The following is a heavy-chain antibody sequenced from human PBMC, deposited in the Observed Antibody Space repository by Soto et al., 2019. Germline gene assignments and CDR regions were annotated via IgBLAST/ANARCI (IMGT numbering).Heavy chain of an antibody. CDR1: GYTFTGYY. Sequence: QVQLVQSGAEVKKPGASVKVSCKASGYTFTGYYMHWVRQAPGQGLEWMGWSNPNSGGTNYAQKFQGWVTMTRHTSISTAYMELSRLRSDDTAVYYCARGDYCTNGVCYAPFDYWGQGTLVTVSS. J-gene: IGHJ4*02. D-gene: IGHD2-8*01. CDR3: ARGDYCTNGVCYAPFDY. V-gene: IGHV1-2*04. CDR2: SNPNSGGT.